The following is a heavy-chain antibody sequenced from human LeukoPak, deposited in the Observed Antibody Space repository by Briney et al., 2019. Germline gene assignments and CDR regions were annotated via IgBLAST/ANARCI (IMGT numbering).Heavy chain of an antibody. Sequence: PGGSLRLSCAASGFTFDDYGMSWVRQAPGKGLEWVSGINWNGGSTGYADSVKGRFTISRDNAKNSLYLQMNSLRAEDTALYYCASSWIDPYYYMDVWGKGTTVTVSS. D-gene: IGHD5-12*01. CDR1: GFTFDDYG. J-gene: IGHJ6*03. CDR2: INWNGGST. CDR3: ASSWIDPYYYMDV. V-gene: IGHV3-20*04.